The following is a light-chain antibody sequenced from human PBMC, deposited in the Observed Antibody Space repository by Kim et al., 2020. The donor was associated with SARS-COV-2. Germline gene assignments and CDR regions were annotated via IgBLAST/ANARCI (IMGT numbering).Light chain of an antibody. J-gene: IGLJ3*02. Sequence: SSELTQDPAVSVALGQTVGLTCQGDSLRSYYATWYQQRPGQAPTLVLYGKYDRPSGIPDRFSGSASGNTASLTITGAQAEDEGDYYCSSRDTTGDHVVFGGGTQLTVL. CDR2: GKY. V-gene: IGLV3-19*01. CDR1: SLRSYY. CDR3: SSRDTTGDHVV.